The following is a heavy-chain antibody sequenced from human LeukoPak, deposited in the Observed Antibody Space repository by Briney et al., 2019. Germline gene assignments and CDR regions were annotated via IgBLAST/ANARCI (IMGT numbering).Heavy chain of an antibody. CDR3: AREGQSST. V-gene: IGHV3-48*01. Sequence: PGVPLRLSCAASGFTFSSSSMNWVRQAPGKGLEWVSYISRSSDTIYYADSVKGRFTISRDNAKNSLYLQMNSLRPEDTAVYYCAREGQSSTWGQGTLVTVSS. D-gene: IGHD6-19*01. CDR2: ISRSSDTI. J-gene: IGHJ5*02. CDR1: GFTFSSSS.